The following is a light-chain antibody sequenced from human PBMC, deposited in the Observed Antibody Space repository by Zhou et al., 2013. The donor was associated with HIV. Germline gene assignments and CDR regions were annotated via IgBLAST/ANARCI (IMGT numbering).Light chain of an antibody. J-gene: IGKJ5*01. CDR1: HNISTN. CDR3: QHSGRSPIT. V-gene: IGKV3-20*01. CDR2: AAS. Sequence: EIVLTQSPATLSVSPGDRATLSCRASHNISTNLAWYQQKSGQAPRVLIYAASTRATDTPARFSGSGSGTDFTLTISRLEPDDFAVFYCQHSGRSPITFGQGTRLEI.